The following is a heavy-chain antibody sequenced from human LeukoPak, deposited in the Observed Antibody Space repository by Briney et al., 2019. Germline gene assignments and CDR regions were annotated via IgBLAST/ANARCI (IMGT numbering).Heavy chain of an antibody. D-gene: IGHD3-10*01. CDR2: IYYSGST. Sequence: SETLSLTCTVSGGSISSSSYYWGWIRQPPGKGLEWIGSIYYSGSTYYNPSLKSRVTISVDTSKNQFSLKLSSVTAADTAVYYCARQGVLLWFGESRHHPFDYWGQGTLVTVSS. CDR3: ARQGVLLWFGESRHHPFDY. J-gene: IGHJ4*02. CDR1: GGSISSSSYY. V-gene: IGHV4-39*01.